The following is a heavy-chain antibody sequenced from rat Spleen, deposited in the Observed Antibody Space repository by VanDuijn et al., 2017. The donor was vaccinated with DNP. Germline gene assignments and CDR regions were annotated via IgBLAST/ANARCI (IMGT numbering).Heavy chain of an antibody. D-gene: IGHD1-11*01. Sequence: EVQLVESGGGLVQPGRSLKLSCAASGFTFSDYYMAWVRQAPTKGLEWVATISYDGRGTYYRDSVKGRFTISRDNAKSTLYLQMNSLRSEDMATYYCARRHGGQGAMDAWGQGTSVTVSS. CDR3: ARRHGGQGAMDA. V-gene: IGHV5-7*01. CDR2: ISYDGRGT. J-gene: IGHJ4*01. CDR1: GFTFSDYY.